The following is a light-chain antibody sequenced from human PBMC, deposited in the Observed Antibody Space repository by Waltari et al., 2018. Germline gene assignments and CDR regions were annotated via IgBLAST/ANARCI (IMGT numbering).Light chain of an antibody. CDR2: WAS. CDR1: RSVLYNSNNKNY. J-gene: IGKJ2*01. Sequence: DIVMTQSPDSLTGSLGERATINCKSRRSVLYNSNNKNYLAWYQQEPGKTPKLLIYWASTRESGVPDRFSGSGSGTDFTLTISTLQAEDVAVYYCQQYYDTPYTFGQGTKLEIK. CDR3: QQYYDTPYT. V-gene: IGKV4-1*01.